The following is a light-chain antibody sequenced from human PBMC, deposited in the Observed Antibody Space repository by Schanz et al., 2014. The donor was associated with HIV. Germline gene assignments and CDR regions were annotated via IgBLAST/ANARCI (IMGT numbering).Light chain of an antibody. V-gene: IGLV2-14*01. CDR1: YNDIGAYTY. CDR3: CSYTTTSTYV. J-gene: IGLJ1*01. CDR2: EGS. Sequence: QSALTQPASVSGSPGQSITISCTGTYNDIGAYTYVSWYQQHPGKAPKLMIYEGSKRPSGVSNRFSGSKSGNTASLTISGLQAEDEADYYCCSYTTTSTYVFGAGTKLTVL.